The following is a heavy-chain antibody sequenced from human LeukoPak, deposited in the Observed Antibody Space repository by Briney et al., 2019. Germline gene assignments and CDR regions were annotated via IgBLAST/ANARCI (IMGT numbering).Heavy chain of an antibody. J-gene: IGHJ6*02. Sequence: PGGSLRLSCAASGFTFSSYVMNWVRQAPGEGLEWVSAISGSGGSTYYADSVKGRFTISRDNAKNTLYLQMNSLRAEDTAVYYCAKLNRNYFYYGMDVWGRGTTVTVSS. CDR3: AKLNRNYFYYGMDV. CDR2: ISGSGGST. CDR1: GFTFSSYV. V-gene: IGHV3-23*01.